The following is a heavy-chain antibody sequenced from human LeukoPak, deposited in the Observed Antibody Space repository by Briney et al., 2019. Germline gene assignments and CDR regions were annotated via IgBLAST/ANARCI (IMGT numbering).Heavy chain of an antibody. V-gene: IGHV3-30*04. D-gene: IGHD2-2*01. CDR1: GFTFSSYA. Sequence: GGTLRLSCAASGFTFSSYAMHWVRQAPGKGLEWVAVISYDGSNKYYADSVKGRFTISRDNSKNTLYLQMNSLRAEDTAVYCCGPQLPTSYWSQGTLVTVSA. CDR2: ISYDGSNK. CDR3: GPQLPTSY. J-gene: IGHJ4*02.